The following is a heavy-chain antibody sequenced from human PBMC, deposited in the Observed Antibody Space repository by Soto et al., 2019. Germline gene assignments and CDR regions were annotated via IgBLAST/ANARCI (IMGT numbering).Heavy chain of an antibody. V-gene: IGHV3-7*05. CDR1: GFTFSSYL. J-gene: IGHJ4*02. D-gene: IGHD3-22*01. Sequence: GGSLRLSCAGSGFTFSSYLMSWVRQAPGKGLEWVANINQDGSEEYYVDSVKGRFTISRDNAKNSLFLQMNSLRADDTAVYYCTRNSRAAYWGQGTLVTVSS. CDR2: INQDGSEE. CDR3: TRNSRAAY.